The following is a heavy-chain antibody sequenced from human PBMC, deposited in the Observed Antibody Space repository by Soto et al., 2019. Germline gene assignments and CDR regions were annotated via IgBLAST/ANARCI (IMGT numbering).Heavy chain of an antibody. V-gene: IGHV3-23*01. J-gene: IGHJ4*02. D-gene: IGHD3-10*01. CDR1: GFTFSAYA. CDR3: AKNFHYPGIEISY. Sequence: GGSLRLSCAVSGFTFSAYAMTWVRQAPGKGLEWVSSISSGGDMTYYAESVKGRFTISRSNSKNTLFLQMNNLRGEDTATYYCAKNFHYPGIEISYWGQGTLVTVSS. CDR2: ISSGGDMT.